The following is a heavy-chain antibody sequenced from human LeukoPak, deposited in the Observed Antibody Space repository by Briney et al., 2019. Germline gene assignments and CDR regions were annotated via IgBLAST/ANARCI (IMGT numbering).Heavy chain of an antibody. D-gene: IGHD3-9*01. Sequence: SETLSLTCTVSGGSISSYYWSWIRQPPGKGLEWIGYIYYSGSTNYNPSLKSRVTISVDTSKNQFSLKLSSVTAADTAVYYCARDRKGSYDILTGYYPDYYYYYMDVWGKGTTVTISS. J-gene: IGHJ6*03. V-gene: IGHV4-59*12. CDR1: GGSISSYY. CDR3: ARDRKGSYDILTGYYPDYYYYYMDV. CDR2: IYYSGST.